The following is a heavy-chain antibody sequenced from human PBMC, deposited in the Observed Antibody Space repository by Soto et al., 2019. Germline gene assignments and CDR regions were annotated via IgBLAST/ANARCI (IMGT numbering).Heavy chain of an antibody. CDR3: ARHGFGPLHGLVDV. CDR2: IQYNGYS. J-gene: IGHJ6*02. CDR1: GGSITNYY. Sequence: QVQLQESGPGLVKPSETLSLTCTVSGGSITNYYCSWFRQPPGKGLEWIGYIQYNGYSAYNLSLKRLVPMSMDTSKTNFSLMVESGTATDTALYYCARHGFGPLHGLVDVWGQGTTVIVSS. D-gene: IGHD3-10*01. V-gene: IGHV4-59*08.